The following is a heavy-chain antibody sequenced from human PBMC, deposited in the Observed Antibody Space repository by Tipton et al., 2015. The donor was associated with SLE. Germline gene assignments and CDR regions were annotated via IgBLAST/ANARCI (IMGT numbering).Heavy chain of an antibody. CDR1: GFTVSSNY. Sequence: SGFTVSSNYMSWVRQAPGKGLEWVSVIYSDGSTYYADSVKGRFTVSRDNSKNTLYLQMNSLRAEDTAVYYCARDAAAGYYYYYAMDVWGQGTTVTVSS. J-gene: IGHJ6*02. V-gene: IGHV3-53*05. CDR3: ARDAAAGYYYYYAMDV. CDR2: IYSDGST. D-gene: IGHD6-25*01.